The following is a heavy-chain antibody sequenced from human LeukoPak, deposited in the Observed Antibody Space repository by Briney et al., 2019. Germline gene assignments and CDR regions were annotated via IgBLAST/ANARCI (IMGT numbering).Heavy chain of an antibody. CDR2: IYYSGST. CDR3: ARGKGRYVYYYYYMDV. J-gene: IGHJ6*03. D-gene: IGHD3-16*01. CDR1: GGSISSSSYY. V-gene: IGHV4-39*07. Sequence: PSETLSLTCTVSGGSISSSSYYWGWIRQPPGKGLEWIGSIYYSGSTYYNPSLKSRVTISVDTSKNQFSLKLSSVTAADTAVYYCARGKGRYVYYYYYMDVWGKGTTVTISS.